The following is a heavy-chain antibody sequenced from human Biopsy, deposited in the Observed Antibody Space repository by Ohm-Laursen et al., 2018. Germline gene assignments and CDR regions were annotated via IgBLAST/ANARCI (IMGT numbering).Heavy chain of an antibody. CDR3: ARHRSSSARNYYHDMDV. CDR1: GGSINSNDYY. D-gene: IGHD6-6*01. CDR2: LYHNGHT. Sequence: PSETLSLTCTVAGGSINSNDYYWGWIRQTPGEGLQWIGSLYHNGHTYENPSLRSRLPLSIDKSKNLFSLRLSSVTAADTAVYYCARHRSSSARNYYHDMDVWGQGTTVTVSS. V-gene: IGHV4-39*01. J-gene: IGHJ6*02.